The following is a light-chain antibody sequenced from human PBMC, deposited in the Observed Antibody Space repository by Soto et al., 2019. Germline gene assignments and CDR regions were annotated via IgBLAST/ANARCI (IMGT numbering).Light chain of an antibody. CDR2: EDS. V-gene: IGLV6-57*04. CDR1: SGNIASSS. J-gene: IGLJ2*01. Sequence: NFMLTQPHSVSESPGKTVTISCTRSSGNIASSSVQWYQQRPGSAPTTVIYEDSQRFSGVPDRFSGSIDASSNSASRTISGLKTEDEADYYFQSYDTTTPVVFGGGTKLTVL. CDR3: QSYDTTTPVV.